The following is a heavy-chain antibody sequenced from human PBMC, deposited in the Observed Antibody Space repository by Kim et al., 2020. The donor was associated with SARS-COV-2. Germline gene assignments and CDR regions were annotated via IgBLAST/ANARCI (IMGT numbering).Heavy chain of an antibody. CDR1: GGSFSGYY. D-gene: IGHD3-10*01. CDR2: INHSGST. Sequence: SETLSLTCAVYGGSFSGYYWSWIRQPPGKGLEWIGEINHSGSTNYNPSLKSRVTISVDTSKNQFSLKLSSVTAADTAVYYCARGRTYGITMVRGVIMPMDVWGKGTTVTVSS. J-gene: IGHJ6*03. V-gene: IGHV4-34*01. CDR3: ARGRTYGITMVRGVIMPMDV.